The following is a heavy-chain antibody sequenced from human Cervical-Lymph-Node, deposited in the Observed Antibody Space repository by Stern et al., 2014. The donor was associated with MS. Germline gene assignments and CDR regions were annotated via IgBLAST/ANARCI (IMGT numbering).Heavy chain of an antibody. D-gene: IGHD4-17*01. J-gene: IGHJ4*02. CDR2: IYYSGST. CDR1: GGSISSYY. CDR3: ARAKEAVPDY. Sequence: VQLVESGPGLVKPSETLSLTCTVSGGSISSYYWSWIRQPPGKGLEWIGYIYYSGSTNYNPSLKSRVTISVDTSKNQFSLKLSSVTAADTAVYYCARAKEAVPDYWGQGTLVTVSS. V-gene: IGHV4-59*01.